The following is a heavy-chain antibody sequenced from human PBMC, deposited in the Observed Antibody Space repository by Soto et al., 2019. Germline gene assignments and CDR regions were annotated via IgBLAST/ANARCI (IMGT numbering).Heavy chain of an antibody. D-gene: IGHD3-16*01. CDR1: GFTFIGYN. CDR3: ARDPSKRGTTMDV. J-gene: IGHJ6*02. CDR2: ISSSSTYI. V-gene: IGHV3-21*01. Sequence: PGGSLRLSCVASGFTFIGYNMNWVRQAPGKGLEWVAPISSSSTYIYYADSVKGRFTISRDNAEKSLYLHMNSLRAEDTAVYYCARDPSKRGTTMDVWGQGTTVTVS.